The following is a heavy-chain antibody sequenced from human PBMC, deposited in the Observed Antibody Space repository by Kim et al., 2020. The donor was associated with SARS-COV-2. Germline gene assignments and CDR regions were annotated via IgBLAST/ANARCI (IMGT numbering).Heavy chain of an antibody. CDR3: ARTLGSYWWYDS. Sequence: SETLSLTCTVSGGSISSSSYYWGWIRQPPGKGLEWIGSIYYSGSTYYNPSLKSRVTISVDTSKNQFSLKLSSVTAADTAVYYCARTLGSYWWYDSWGQGTLVTVS. V-gene: IGHV4-39*01. D-gene: IGHD3-10*01. CDR1: GGSISSSSYY. CDR2: IYYSGST. J-gene: IGHJ5*01.